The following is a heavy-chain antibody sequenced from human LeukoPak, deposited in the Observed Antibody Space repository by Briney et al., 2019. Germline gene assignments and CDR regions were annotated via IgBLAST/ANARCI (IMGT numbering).Heavy chain of an antibody. CDR2: IDHRGDT. Sequence: SDTLSLTCAVYGGSFSRYYWSWIRQSPGKGREWIAEIDHRGDTNYNPSVKSRVTISVDTSKNQFALKVRSLSAADTAVYYCARGATISETGYFDFWGQGTLVTVSS. CDR3: ARGATISETGYFDF. V-gene: IGHV4-34*01. CDR1: GGSFSRYY. D-gene: IGHD1-1*01. J-gene: IGHJ4*03.